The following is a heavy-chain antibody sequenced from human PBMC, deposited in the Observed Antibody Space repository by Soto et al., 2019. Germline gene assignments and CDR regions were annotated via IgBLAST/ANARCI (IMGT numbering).Heavy chain of an antibody. CDR2: INWNSGSV. J-gene: IGHJ4*02. D-gene: IGHD3-16*01. CDR1: GFTFDHYA. CDR3: ATRLSVSYGPLFDQ. V-gene: IGHV3-9*01. Sequence: EVHLVESGGGLVQPGRSLRLSCAASGFTFDHYAMHWVRQAPGKGLEWVSGINWNSGSVRYADSVKGRFTISRDNAKNTLHLQMNSLRVEDTAIYYCATRLSVSYGPLFDQWGQGTLVTVSS.